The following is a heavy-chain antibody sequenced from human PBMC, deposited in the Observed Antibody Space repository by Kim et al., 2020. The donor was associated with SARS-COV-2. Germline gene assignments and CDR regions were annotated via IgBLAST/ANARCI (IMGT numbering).Heavy chain of an antibody. D-gene: IGHD3-9*01. Sequence: GGSLRLSCAASGFTFSSYAMSWVRQAPGKGLEWVSAISGSGGSTYYADSVKGRFTISRDNSKNTLYLQMNSLRAEDTAVYYCAKEVGSQTPYYDILTGYVYWGQGTLVTVSS. J-gene: IGHJ4*02. CDR1: GFTFSSYA. CDR3: AKEVGSQTPYYDILTGYVY. V-gene: IGHV3-23*01. CDR2: ISGSGGST.